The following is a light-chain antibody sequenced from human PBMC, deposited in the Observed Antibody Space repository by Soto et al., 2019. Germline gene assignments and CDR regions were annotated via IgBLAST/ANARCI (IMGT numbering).Light chain of an antibody. V-gene: IGLV1-44*01. Sequence: QTVVTQPPSASGTPGQRVTISCSGSSSNIGSNTVNWYQQLPGTAPKLLIYSNNQRPSRVPDRFSGSRSGTSASLAISGLQSEDEGDYYCAAWDDSLNGRGVFGGGTKLTVL. CDR3: AAWDDSLNGRGV. CDR1: SSNIGSNT. J-gene: IGLJ3*02. CDR2: SNN.